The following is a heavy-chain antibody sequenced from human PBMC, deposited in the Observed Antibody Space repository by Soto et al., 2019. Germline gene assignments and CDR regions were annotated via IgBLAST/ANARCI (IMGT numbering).Heavy chain of an antibody. CDR1: GYSFTSYW. D-gene: IGHD3-3*01. CDR3: ARLIYDFWSGYPFDY. CDR2: IYPGDSDT. Sequence: GESLKISCKGSGYSFTSYWIGWVRQMPGKGLEWMGIIYPGDSDTRYSPSFQGQVTISADKSISTAYLQWSSLKASDTAMYYCARLIYDFWSGYPFDYLGQGTLVTVSS. J-gene: IGHJ4*02. V-gene: IGHV5-51*01.